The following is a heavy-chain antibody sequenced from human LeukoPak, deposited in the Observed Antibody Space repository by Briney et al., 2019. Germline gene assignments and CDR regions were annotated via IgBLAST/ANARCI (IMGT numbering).Heavy chain of an antibody. CDR1: GGSISSSSNY. D-gene: IGHD3-22*01. Sequence: PSETLSLTCTVSGGSISSSSNYWGWIRQPPGKGLEWIGSIYYSGSTYYNPSLKSRVTISVDTSKNQFSLKLSSVTAADTAVYYCARHSAYYYDSSGFDYWGQGTLVTVSS. CDR3: ARHSAYYYDSSGFDY. J-gene: IGHJ4*02. CDR2: IYYSGST. V-gene: IGHV4-39*01.